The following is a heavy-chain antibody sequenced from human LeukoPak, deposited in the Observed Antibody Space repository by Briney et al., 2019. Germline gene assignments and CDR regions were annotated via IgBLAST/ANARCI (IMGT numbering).Heavy chain of an antibody. J-gene: IGHJ6*03. CDR1: GFIFNSYE. CDR2: INWNGGST. CDR3: ARVGSNYFYYYMDV. Sequence: PGGSLRLSCAASGFIFNSYEMNWVRQAPGKGLEWVSGINWNGGSTGYADSVKGRFTISRDNAKNSLYLQMNSLRAEDTALYYCARVGSNYFYYYMDVWGKGTTVTVSS. V-gene: IGHV3-20*04. D-gene: IGHD4-11*01.